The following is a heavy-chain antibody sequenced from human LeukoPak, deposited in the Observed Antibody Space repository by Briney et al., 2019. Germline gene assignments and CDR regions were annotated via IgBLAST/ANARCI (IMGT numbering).Heavy chain of an antibody. CDR2: ISYDGSNK. V-gene: IGHV3-30*04. CDR3: ARENIVVVPAAMGVDYYYMDV. Sequence: PGRSLRLSCAASGFTFSSYAMHWVRQATGKGLEWVAVISYDGSNKYYADSVKGRFTISRDNSKNTLYLQMNSLRAEDTAVYYCARENIVVVPAAMGVDYYYMDVWGKGITVTVSS. D-gene: IGHD2-2*01. J-gene: IGHJ6*03. CDR1: GFTFSSYA.